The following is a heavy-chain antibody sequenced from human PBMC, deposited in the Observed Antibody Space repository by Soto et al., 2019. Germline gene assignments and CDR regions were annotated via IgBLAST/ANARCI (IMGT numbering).Heavy chain of an antibody. CDR2: INHSGST. CDR3: AREDCSGGSCYFDY. Sequence: QVQLQQWGAGLLKPSETLSLTCAVYGGSFSVYYWSWIRQPPGKGLEWIGEINHSGSTNYNPSLKSRVTISVDTSKNQFSLKLSSVTAADTAVYYCAREDCSGGSCYFDYWGQGTLVTVSS. V-gene: IGHV4-34*01. J-gene: IGHJ4*02. D-gene: IGHD2-15*01. CDR1: GGSFSVYY.